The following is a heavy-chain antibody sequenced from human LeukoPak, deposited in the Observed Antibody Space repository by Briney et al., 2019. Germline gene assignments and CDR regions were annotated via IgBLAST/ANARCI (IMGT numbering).Heavy chain of an antibody. CDR2: IIPIFGTA. V-gene: IGHV1-69*13. J-gene: IGHJ5*02. CDR3: ARERPLYCSSTSCYFFGP. Sequence: SVKVSCKAFGGTFSSYAISWVRQAPGQGLEWMGGIIPIFGTADYAQKFQGRVTITADESTSTAYMELSSLRSEDTAVYYCARERPLYCSSTSCYFFGPWGQGTLVTVSS. CDR1: GGTFSSYA. D-gene: IGHD2-2*01.